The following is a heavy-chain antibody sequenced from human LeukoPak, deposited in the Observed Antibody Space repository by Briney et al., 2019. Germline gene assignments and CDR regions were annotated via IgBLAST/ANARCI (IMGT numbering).Heavy chain of an antibody. CDR3: ARGRDLGY. Sequence: GGSLRLSCAASRFTFGDYWMHWVRQAPGKGLVWVSVIYSGGSTYYADSVKGRFTISRHNSKNTLYLQMNSLRAEDTAVYYCARGRDLGYWGQGTLVTVSS. V-gene: IGHV3-53*04. CDR1: RFTFGDYW. J-gene: IGHJ4*02. CDR2: IYSGGST.